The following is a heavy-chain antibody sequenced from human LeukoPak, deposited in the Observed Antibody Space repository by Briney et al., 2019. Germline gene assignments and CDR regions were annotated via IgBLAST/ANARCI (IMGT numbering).Heavy chain of an antibody. J-gene: IGHJ4*02. CDR3: ARQKTPHGNFDY. V-gene: IGHV3-13*01. CDR1: GFTFSSYN. Sequence: PGGSLRLSCAASGFTFSSYNRHWVRQATGKGLEWVSAISIAGDTYYASSVKGRFATSRENAKNSLYLQMNSLRADDTAVYYCARQKTPHGNFDYWGQGALVTVSS. CDR2: ISIAGDT.